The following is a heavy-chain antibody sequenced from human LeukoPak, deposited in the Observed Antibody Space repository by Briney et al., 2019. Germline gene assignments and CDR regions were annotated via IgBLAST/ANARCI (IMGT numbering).Heavy chain of an antibody. V-gene: IGHV4-59*12. J-gene: IGHJ3*02. CDR1: GGSISSYY. CDR3: ARDVTGTDAFDI. CDR2: IYYSGST. Sequence: SETLSLTCTVSGGSISSYYWSWIRQPPGKGLEWVGYIYYSGSTNYNPSLKSRVTISVDTSKNQFSLKLSSVTAADTAVYYCARDVTGTDAFDIWGQGTMVTVSS. D-gene: IGHD1-1*01.